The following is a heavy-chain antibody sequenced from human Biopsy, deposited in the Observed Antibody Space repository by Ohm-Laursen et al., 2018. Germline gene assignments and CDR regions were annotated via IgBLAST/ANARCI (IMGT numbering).Heavy chain of an antibody. CDR2: INCKTGAT. CDR3: ARDPLNGHKHFDY. V-gene: IGHV1-2*02. Sequence: SVKVSCNASSYTFADYNIHWMRQAPGQGLEWLGYINCKTGATNYAQKFQGTVTMTRDTSISTAYLALGSLRSADTAIYYCARDPLNGHKHFDYWGQGTLVTVSS. J-gene: IGHJ4*02. CDR1: SYTFADYN. D-gene: IGHD2-8*01.